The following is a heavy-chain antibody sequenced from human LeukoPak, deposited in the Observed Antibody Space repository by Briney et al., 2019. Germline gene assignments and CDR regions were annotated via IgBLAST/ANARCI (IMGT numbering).Heavy chain of an antibody. V-gene: IGHV3-7*01. D-gene: IGHD3-10*01. J-gene: IGHJ4*02. CDR2: IQQDGSDK. CDR1: GFTFSSSW. Sequence: GGSLRLSCAASGFTFSSSWMSWVRQAPGKGLEWVANIQQDGSDKYYVDSVKGRFTISRDNSKNTLYLQMNSLRAEDTAVYYCAKDSAMVRGVNFDFDYWGQGTLVTVSS. CDR3: AKDSAMVRGVNFDFDY.